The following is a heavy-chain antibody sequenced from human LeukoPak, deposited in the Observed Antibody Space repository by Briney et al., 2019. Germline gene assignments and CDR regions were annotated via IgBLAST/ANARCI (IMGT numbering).Heavy chain of an antibody. Sequence: GGSLRLSCAASGFTFTTYWMGWVRQAPGKGLEWVANIKQDGSEKYYVDSVKGRFTISRDNAKNSLYMQMNSMRAEDTAMYYCARPLMYYYGSETYFWFDPWGQGTLVTVSS. CDR2: IKQDGSEK. CDR3: ARPLMYYYGSETYFWFDP. CDR1: GFTFTTYW. V-gene: IGHV3-7*01. D-gene: IGHD3-10*01. J-gene: IGHJ5*02.